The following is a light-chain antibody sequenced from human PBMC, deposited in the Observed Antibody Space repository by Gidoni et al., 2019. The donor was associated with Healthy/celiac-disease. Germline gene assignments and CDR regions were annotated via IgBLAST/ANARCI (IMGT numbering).Light chain of an antibody. V-gene: IGKV2-28*01. CDR1: QSLLHSNGYNY. CDR2: LGS. J-gene: IGKJ1*01. Sequence: DIVMTQSPLSLPVTPGEPASISCRSSQSLLHSNGYNYLDWYLQKPGQSPQLLIYLGSNRASGVPDRFSGRGSGTDFTLKSSRVEAEDVGVFYCMQALQTPSTFXQXTKVEIK. CDR3: MQALQTPST.